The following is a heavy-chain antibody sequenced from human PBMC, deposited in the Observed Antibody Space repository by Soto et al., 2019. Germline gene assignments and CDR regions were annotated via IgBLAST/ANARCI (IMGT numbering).Heavy chain of an antibody. J-gene: IGHJ4*02. CDR1: GYTFTSYA. V-gene: IGHV1-69*04. Sequence: SVKVSCKASGYTFTSYAMHWVRQAPGQRLEWMGRIIPILGIANYAQKFQGRVTITADKSTSTAYMELSSLRSEDTAVYYCARSIVVVTAADYWGQGTLVTVS. D-gene: IGHD2-21*02. CDR2: IIPILGIA. CDR3: ARSIVVVTAADY.